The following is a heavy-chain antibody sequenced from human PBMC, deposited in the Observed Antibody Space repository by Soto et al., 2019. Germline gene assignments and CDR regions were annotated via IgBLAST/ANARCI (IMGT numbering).Heavy chain of an antibody. V-gene: IGHV4-61*01. CDR3: MRERRGAASMESGGDY. J-gene: IGHJ4*02. Sequence: QVQLQESGPGLVKPSETLSLTCTVSGGSVTSGTYYWSWIRQPPGRGLEWIGYIYYSGATYYSPSLRSRVTISLDTSKNQFSLRLSSVIAADTAVYYCMRERRGAASMESGGDYWGQGALVTVSS. CDR1: GGSVTSGTYY. CDR2: IYYSGAT. D-gene: IGHD1-1*01.